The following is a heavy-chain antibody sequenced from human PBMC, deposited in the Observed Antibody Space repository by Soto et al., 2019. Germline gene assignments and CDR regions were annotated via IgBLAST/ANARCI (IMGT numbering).Heavy chain of an antibody. CDR3: ARDLTYCGGDCYSPNYYYGMDV. Sequence: ASVKVSCKASGYTFTGYYMHWVRQAPGQGLEWMGWINPNSGGTNYAQKFQGRVTMTRDTSISTAYMELSRLRSDDTAVYYCARDLTYCGGDCYSPNYYYGMDVWGQGTTVTVSS. J-gene: IGHJ6*02. CDR1: GYTFTGYY. V-gene: IGHV1-2*02. CDR2: INPNSGGT. D-gene: IGHD2-21*02.